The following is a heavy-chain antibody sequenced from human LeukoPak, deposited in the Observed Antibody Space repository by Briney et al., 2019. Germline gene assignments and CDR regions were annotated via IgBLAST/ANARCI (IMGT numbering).Heavy chain of an antibody. J-gene: IGHJ4*02. CDR1: GYSISSGDY. CDR3: ARRNTYYGPFDY. CDR2: IYHSGST. D-gene: IGHD1-26*01. Sequence: SETLPLTCAVSGYSISSGDYWGWIRQPPGKGLDWIGSIYHSGSTYYNPSLKSRVTVSVDTSKNQFSLKLNSVTAADTAVYYCARRNTYYGPFDYWGQGALVTVSS. V-gene: IGHV4-38-2*01.